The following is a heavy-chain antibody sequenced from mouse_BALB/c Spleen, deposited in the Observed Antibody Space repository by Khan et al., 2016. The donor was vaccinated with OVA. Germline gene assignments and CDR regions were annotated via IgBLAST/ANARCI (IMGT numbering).Heavy chain of an antibody. J-gene: IGHJ3*01. V-gene: IGHV1-52*01. CDR3: ARNPFAY. Sequence: QVQLQQPGTELVRPGTSVKLSCKASGYTFTSYWMNWIKQRPEQGLEWIGRIDPYDSETHYNQKFKDKATSTVDKSSNTAYMQHTSLTSEDSTVYYCARNPFAYWGQGTLVTVSA. CDR2: IDPYDSET. CDR1: GYTFTSYW.